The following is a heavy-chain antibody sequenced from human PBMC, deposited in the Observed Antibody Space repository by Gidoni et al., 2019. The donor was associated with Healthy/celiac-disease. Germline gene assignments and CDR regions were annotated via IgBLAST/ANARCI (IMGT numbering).Heavy chain of an antibody. V-gene: IGHV3-30*18. J-gene: IGHJ1*01. CDR2: RSYDGSNK. Sequence: QVQLVESGGGVVQPGRSLRLSCAASGFTFSSYGMHWVRQAPGKGLAWVAVRSYDGSNKYYADSVRGRFTISRDNSKNTLYLQMNSLRAEDTAVYYCAKGGDFWSGSGEYFQHWGQGTLVTVSS. CDR1: GFTFSSYG. CDR3: AKGGDFWSGSGEYFQH. D-gene: IGHD3-3*01.